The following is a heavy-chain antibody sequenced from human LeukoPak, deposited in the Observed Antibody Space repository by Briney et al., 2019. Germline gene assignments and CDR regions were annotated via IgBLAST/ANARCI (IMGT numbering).Heavy chain of an antibody. CDR2: ISGSGGST. CDR3: ATCSSTSCYAGGDY. J-gene: IGHJ4*02. Sequence: AGGSLRLSCAASGFTFSSYAMSWVRQAPGKGLEWVSAISGSGGSTYYADSVKGRFTIPRDNSKNTLYLQMNSLRAEDTAVYYCATCSSTSCYAGGDYWGQGTLVTVSS. V-gene: IGHV3-23*01. CDR1: GFTFSSYA. D-gene: IGHD2-2*01.